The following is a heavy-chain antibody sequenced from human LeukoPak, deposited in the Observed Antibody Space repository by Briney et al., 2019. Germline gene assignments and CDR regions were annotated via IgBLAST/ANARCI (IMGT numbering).Heavy chain of an antibody. V-gene: IGHV3-7*01. D-gene: IGHD3-9*01. CDR2: IKGDGSEK. CDR1: GFTFSSYW. J-gene: IGHJ4*02. Sequence: GGSLRLSCAASGFTFSSYWMSWVRQAPGKGLEWVANIKGDGSEKYYVDSVKGRFTISRDNAKNSLYLQMNSLRAEDTAVYYCASPAMYNDTWYFDYWGQGTLVTVSS. CDR3: ASPAMYNDTWYFDY.